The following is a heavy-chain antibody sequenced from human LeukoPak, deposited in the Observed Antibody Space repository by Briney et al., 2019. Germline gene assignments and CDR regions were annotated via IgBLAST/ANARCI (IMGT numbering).Heavy chain of an antibody. D-gene: IGHD4-23*01. V-gene: IGHV1-69*13. CDR3: ARDRPYYGGNPFDY. Sequence: ASVKVSCKASGGTFSSYAISWVRQAPGQGLEWMGGIIPIFGTANYAQKFQGRVTITADESTSTAYMELSSLRSEDTAVYYCARDRPYYGGNPFDYWGQGTLVTVSS. J-gene: IGHJ4*02. CDR2: IIPIFGTA. CDR1: GGTFSSYA.